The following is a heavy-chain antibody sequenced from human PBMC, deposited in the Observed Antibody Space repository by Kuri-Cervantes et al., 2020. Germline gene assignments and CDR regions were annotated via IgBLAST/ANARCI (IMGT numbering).Heavy chain of an antibody. Sequence: SETLSLTCAVYGGSFSGYYWSWIRQPPGKGLEWIGEINHSGSTNYNPSLKSRVTISVYTSKNQFSLKLSSVTAADTAVYYCARAGGYYVSGSYLYFQHWGQGTLVTVSS. CDR3: ARAGGYYVSGSYLYFQH. D-gene: IGHD3-10*01. J-gene: IGHJ1*01. CDR1: GGSFSGYY. CDR2: INHSGST. V-gene: IGHV4-34*01.